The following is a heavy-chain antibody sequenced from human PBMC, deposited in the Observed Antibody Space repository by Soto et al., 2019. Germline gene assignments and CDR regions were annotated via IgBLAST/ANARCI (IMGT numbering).Heavy chain of an antibody. CDR1: GYSFTSYW. J-gene: IGHJ3*02. CDR2: IYPGDSDT. D-gene: IGHD6-19*01. Sequence: PGESLKISCKGSGYSFTSYWIGWVRQMPGKGLEWMGIIYPGDSDTRYSPSFQGQVTISADKSISTAYLQWSSLKASDTAMYYCASRNSSGPFYGAFDIWGQGTMVTVSS. V-gene: IGHV5-51*01. CDR3: ASRNSSGPFYGAFDI.